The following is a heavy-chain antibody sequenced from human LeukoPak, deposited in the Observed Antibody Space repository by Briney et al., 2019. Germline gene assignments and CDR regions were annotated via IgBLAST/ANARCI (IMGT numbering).Heavy chain of an antibody. Sequence: AGGSLRLSCAASGFTFTSYAMSWVRQAPGKGLEWVLGISFSGRSTNYADSVKGRFIISRDNSNNTLYLQMNSLRAEDTAVYYCAQDREKAVGATIFDHWGQGTLVTVSS. CDR1: GFTFTSYA. CDR2: ISFSGRST. CDR3: AQDREKAVGATIFDH. D-gene: IGHD1-26*01. V-gene: IGHV3-23*01. J-gene: IGHJ4*02.